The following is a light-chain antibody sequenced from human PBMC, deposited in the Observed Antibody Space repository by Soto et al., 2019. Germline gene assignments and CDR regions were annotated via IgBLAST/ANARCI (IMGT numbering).Light chain of an antibody. V-gene: IGKV1-5*01. CDR3: QHYNSYSEA. J-gene: IGKJ1*01. Sequence: DIQMTQSPSTLSASVGDRVTITCRASQSIVNWLAWYQQKPGKAPRLLIYDASRLESGVPSRFSGSGSGTEFTLTISSLQPDDFATYYCQHYNSYSEAFGQGTKVDIK. CDR1: QSIVNW. CDR2: DAS.